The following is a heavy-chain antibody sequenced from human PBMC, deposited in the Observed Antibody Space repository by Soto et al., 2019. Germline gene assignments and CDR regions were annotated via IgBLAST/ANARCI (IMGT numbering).Heavy chain of an antibody. CDR1: GFNFNDHG. Sequence: EVQLVESGGGLVQPGRSLRLSCIASGFNFNDHGMHWVRQAPGKGLEWVSGITWHSDGMGYADSVKGRFIISRDNAKNSLYLQMNSLRVEDTALYYCAKEDSGFSGYMDVWGKGTTVTVSS. CDR3: AKEDSGFSGYMDV. J-gene: IGHJ6*03. CDR2: ITWHSDGM. V-gene: IGHV3-9*01. D-gene: IGHD3-10*01.